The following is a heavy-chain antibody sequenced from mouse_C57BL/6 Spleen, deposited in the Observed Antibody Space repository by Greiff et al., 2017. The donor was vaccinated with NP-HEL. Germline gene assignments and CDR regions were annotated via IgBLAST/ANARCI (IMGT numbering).Heavy chain of an antibody. CDR2: INPSTGGT. CDR1: GYSFTGYY. Sequence: EVQLQQSGPELVKPGASVKISCKASGYSFTGYYMNWVKQSPEKSLEWIGEINPSTGGTTYNQKFKAKATLTVDKSSSTAYMQLTSLTSEDSAVYYCARRGRTTVVEDYAMDYWGQGTSVTVSS. CDR3: ARRGRTTVVEDYAMDY. V-gene: IGHV1-42*01. J-gene: IGHJ4*01. D-gene: IGHD1-1*01.